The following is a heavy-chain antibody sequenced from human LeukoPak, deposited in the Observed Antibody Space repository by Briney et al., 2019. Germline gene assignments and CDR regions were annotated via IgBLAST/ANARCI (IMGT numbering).Heavy chain of an antibody. J-gene: IGHJ4*02. CDR2: FSGGGDS. Sequence: GGSLRLSCAASGFIVSSNYMSWVRQAPGKGLEWVSAFSGGGDSYYADSVKGRFTISRDNSKKILYLQMNSLRAEDTAVYYCGKEVERHFDLKYWGQGTLVTVSS. CDR1: GFIVSSNY. CDR3: GKEVERHFDLKY. V-gene: IGHV3-53*01.